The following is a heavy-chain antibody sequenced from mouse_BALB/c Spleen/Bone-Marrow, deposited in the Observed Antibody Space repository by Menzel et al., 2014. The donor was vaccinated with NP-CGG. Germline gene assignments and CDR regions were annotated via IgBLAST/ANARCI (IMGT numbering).Heavy chain of an antibody. J-gene: IGHJ3*01. CDR3: ARGWITTGFAY. CDR2: IRNKANGYTT. V-gene: IGHV7-3*02. Sequence: EVKLVESGGGLVQPGGSLRLSCATSGFTFTDYYMSWVRQPPGKALEWLVFIRNKANGYTTEYSASVKGRFTISRDNSQSILYLQMNTLRAEDSATYYCARGWITTGFAYWGQGTLVTVSA. D-gene: IGHD1-1*01. CDR1: GFTFTDYY.